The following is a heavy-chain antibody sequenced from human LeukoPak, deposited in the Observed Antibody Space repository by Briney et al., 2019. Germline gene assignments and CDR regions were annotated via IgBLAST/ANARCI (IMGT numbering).Heavy chain of an antibody. V-gene: IGHV4-61*05. D-gene: IGHD3-3*01. CDR1: GGSISSSSYY. J-gene: IGHJ3*02. CDR2: IYYSGST. CDR3: ARGGITIFGVVNTRGAFDI. Sequence: SETLSLTCTVSGGSISSSSYYWGWIRQPPGKGLEWIGYIYYSGSTNYNPSLKSRVTISVDTSKNQFSLKLSSVTAADTAVYYCARGGITIFGVVNTRGAFDIWGQGTMVTVSS.